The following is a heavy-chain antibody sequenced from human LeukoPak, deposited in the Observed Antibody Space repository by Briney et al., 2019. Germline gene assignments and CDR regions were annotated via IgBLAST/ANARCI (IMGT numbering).Heavy chain of an antibody. Sequence: GGSLRLSCAASGFTFSSYWMSWVRQAPGEGLEWVANIKQDGSEKYYVDSVKGRFTISRDNAKNSLYLQMNSLRAEDTAVYYCARAGATPPHWFDPWGQGTLVTVSS. CDR2: IKQDGSEK. CDR3: ARAGATPPHWFDP. CDR1: GFTFSSYW. J-gene: IGHJ5*02. V-gene: IGHV3-7*04. D-gene: IGHD1-26*01.